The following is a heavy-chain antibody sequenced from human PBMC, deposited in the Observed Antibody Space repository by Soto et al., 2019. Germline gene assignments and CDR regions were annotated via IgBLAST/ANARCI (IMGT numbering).Heavy chain of an antibody. V-gene: IGHV1-18*01. Sequence: QVQLVQSGAEVKKPGASVKVSCKASGYTFTSYGISWVRQAPGQGLEWMGWISAYNGNTNYAQKLQGRVTMTTDTTTSTAYRELRSLRSDDTAVYYCASSLLVGYGLEGESDWGQGTLVTVSS. D-gene: IGHD5-18*01. J-gene: IGHJ4*02. CDR3: ASSLLVGYGLEGESD. CDR1: GYTFTSYG. CDR2: ISAYNGNT.